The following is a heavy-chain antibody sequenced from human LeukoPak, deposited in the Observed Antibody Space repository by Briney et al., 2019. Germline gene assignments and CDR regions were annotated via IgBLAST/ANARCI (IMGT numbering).Heavy chain of an antibody. V-gene: IGHV3-7*01. CDR2: INQDGREI. Sequence: GGSLRLSCAASRFTFSEYWMSWVRQAPGKGLEWVANINQDGREICYVDSVKGRFTISRDNAKNSLYLQMNSLRAEDTAVYYCARIWGGGLFDYWGQGTLVTVSS. J-gene: IGHJ4*02. CDR3: ARIWGGGLFDY. CDR1: RFTFSEYW. D-gene: IGHD2-15*01.